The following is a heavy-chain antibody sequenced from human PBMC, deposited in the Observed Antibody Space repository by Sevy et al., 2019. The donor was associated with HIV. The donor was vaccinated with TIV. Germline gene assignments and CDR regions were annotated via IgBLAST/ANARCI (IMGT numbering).Heavy chain of an antibody. CDR2: INHSGST. J-gene: IGHJ4*02. CDR1: GGSFSAYY. V-gene: IGHV4-34*01. D-gene: IGHD3-16*01. CDR3: ARVLADDYIWGSQRPKYYFDF. Sequence: SETLSLTCAVYGGSFSAYYWNWIRQPPGKGLEWIGEINHSGSTNYNPSLKSRVTMSVDTSKKQFSLKLSSVTAADTAVYYCARVLADDYIWGSQRPKYYFDFWGQGTLVTVSS.